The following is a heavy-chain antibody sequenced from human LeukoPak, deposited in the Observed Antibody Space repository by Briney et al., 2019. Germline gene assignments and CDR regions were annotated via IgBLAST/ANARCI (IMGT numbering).Heavy chain of an antibody. D-gene: IGHD3-22*01. V-gene: IGHV1-2*04. CDR2: INPNSGGT. CDR3: ARGVAAYDSSGYYFTEDYYGMDV. CDR1: GYTFTGYY. J-gene: IGHJ6*02. Sequence: ASVKVSCKASGYTFTGYYMHWVRQAPGQGLEWMGWINPNSGGTNYAQKFQGWVTMTRDMSISTAYMELSRLRSDDTAVYYCARGVAAYDSSGYYFTEDYYGMDVWGQGTTVIVSS.